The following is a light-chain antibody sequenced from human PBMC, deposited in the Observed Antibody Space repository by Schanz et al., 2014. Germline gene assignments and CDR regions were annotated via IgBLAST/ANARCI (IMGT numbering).Light chain of an antibody. J-gene: IGLJ1*01. CDR2: NVN. Sequence: QSVLIQPPSVSGSPGQSVTISCTGTSSDVGSYDYVSWYQQHPGTVPKPMIYNVNTQPSGVPDRFSGSKSGNTASMTISGLQAEDEADYYCSSYRRTATVAVFGTGTKLTVL. V-gene: IGLV2-18*02. CDR1: SSDVGSYDY. CDR3: SSYRRTATVAV.